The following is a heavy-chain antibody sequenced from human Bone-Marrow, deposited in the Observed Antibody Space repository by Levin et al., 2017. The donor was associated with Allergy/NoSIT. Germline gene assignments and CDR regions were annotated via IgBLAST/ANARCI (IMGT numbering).Heavy chain of an antibody. CDR2: IYHSGST. CDR3: ARTVGAMAPLRDY. Sequence: SETLSLTCTVSGYSISSGYYWGWIRQPPGKGLEWIGSIYHSGSTYYNPSLKSRVTISVDTSKNQFSLKLSSVTAADTAVYYCARTVGAMAPLRDYWGQGTLVTVSS. D-gene: IGHD5-18*01. V-gene: IGHV4-38-2*02. CDR1: GYSISSGYY. J-gene: IGHJ4*02.